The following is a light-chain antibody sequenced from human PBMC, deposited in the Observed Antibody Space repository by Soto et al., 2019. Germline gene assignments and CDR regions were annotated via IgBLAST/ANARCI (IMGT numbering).Light chain of an antibody. J-gene: IGLJ2*01. CDR1: SSDVGSYNL. Sequence: QSALTQPASVSGSPGQSITISCTGTSSDVGSYNLVSWYQQHPGKAPKLMIYEGSKRPSGVSNRFSGSKSGSTASLTVSGLQAEDEADYYCSSYAGSNNVVFGGGTKLTVL. CDR2: EGS. CDR3: SSYAGSNNVV. V-gene: IGLV2-14*02.